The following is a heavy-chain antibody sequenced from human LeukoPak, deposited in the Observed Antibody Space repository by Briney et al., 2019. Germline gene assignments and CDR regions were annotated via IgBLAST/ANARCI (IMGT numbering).Heavy chain of an antibody. CDR2: LNPDGRIT. V-gene: IGHV3-74*01. D-gene: IGHD6-6*01. J-gene: IGHJ3*02. CDR1: GFTFSDSW. Sequence: GGSLRLSCAASGFTFSDSWMHWVRQAPGKGPVWVSRLNPDGRITNYADSVKGRFTISRDNAKNTVYLQMNNLRAEDTAVYFRSRGRHNSFDILGQGTMVTVSS. CDR3: SRGRHNSFDI.